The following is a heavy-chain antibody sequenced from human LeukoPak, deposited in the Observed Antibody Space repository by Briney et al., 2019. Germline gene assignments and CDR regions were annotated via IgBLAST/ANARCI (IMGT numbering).Heavy chain of an antibody. J-gene: IGHJ4*02. D-gene: IGHD2-2*01. CDR3: ARGGIVVVPAAYYFDY. CDR1: GYTFTGYY. Sequence: ASAKVSCKASGYTFTGYYIHWVRQAPGQGLEWMGWINPNSGGTNSAQKFQGRVTMTRDTSITTAYMELSRLRSDDTAVYYCARGGIVVVPAAYYFDYWGQGTLVAVSS. CDR2: INPNSGGT. V-gene: IGHV1-2*02.